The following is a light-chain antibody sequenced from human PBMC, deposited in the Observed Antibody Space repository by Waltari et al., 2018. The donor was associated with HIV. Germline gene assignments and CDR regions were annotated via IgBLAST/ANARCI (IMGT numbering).Light chain of an antibody. CDR2: DVS. J-gene: IGLJ3*02. V-gene: IGLV2-23*02. Sequence: QSALTQPASVSGSPGQSITISCTGTSSDVGGYNYVSWYQQHPGKARKLMIYDVSKRPSGGSNRFSGSKSGNTASLTISGLQAEDEADYYCCSYAGSSTWVFGGGTKLTVL. CDR3: CSYAGSSTWV. CDR1: SSDVGGYNY.